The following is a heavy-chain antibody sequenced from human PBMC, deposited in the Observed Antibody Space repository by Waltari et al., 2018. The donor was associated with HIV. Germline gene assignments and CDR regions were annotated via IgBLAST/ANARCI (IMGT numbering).Heavy chain of an antibody. Sequence: DVQLEESGGGLVQPGGSLRLSCAASGFTFNTFGFNWVRQAPGKGLEWVSYISTSSRPIYYADSVKGRITISRDDAKNSLYLEMNSLRADDMAVYYCARESYYYDSSGYPLAYWGQGILVTVSS. CDR1: GFTFNTFG. D-gene: IGHD3-22*01. V-gene: IGHV3-48*04. J-gene: IGHJ4*02. CDR2: ISTSSRPI. CDR3: ARESYYYDSSGYPLAY.